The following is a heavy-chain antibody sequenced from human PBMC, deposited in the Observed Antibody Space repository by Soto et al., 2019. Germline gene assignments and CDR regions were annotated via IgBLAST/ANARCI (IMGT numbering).Heavy chain of an antibody. J-gene: IGHJ6*02. D-gene: IGHD6-19*01. V-gene: IGHV4-39*01. Sequence: SETLSLTCTVSGGSISSSSYYWGWIRQPPGKGLEWIGSIYYSGSTYYNPSLKSRVTISVDTSKNQFSLKLSSVTAADTALYYCAKTAVAGTFGYYYYGMDVWGLGTTVTVSS. CDR3: AKTAVAGTFGYYYYGMDV. CDR2: IYYSGST. CDR1: GGSISSSSYY.